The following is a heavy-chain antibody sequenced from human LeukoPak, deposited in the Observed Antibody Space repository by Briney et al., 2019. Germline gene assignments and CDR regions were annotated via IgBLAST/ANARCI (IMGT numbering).Heavy chain of an antibody. J-gene: IGHJ5*02. Sequence: GGSLRLSCTASGFTFGDFALSWVRQAPGKGLEWVGFIRIKAYGGTTEYASSVKGRFTISRDDSKSIAYLQMNSLKIEDTAVYYCTRDRTGWFDPWGQGTLVTVSS. CDR2: IRIKAYGGTT. CDR3: TRDRTGWFDP. V-gene: IGHV3-49*04. D-gene: IGHD1-14*01. CDR1: GFTFGDFA.